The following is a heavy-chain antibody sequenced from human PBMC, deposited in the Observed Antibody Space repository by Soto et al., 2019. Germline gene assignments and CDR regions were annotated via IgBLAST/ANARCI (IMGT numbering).Heavy chain of an antibody. CDR1: GFNFAAYT. CDR3: SRSLAIDFDS. V-gene: IGHV3-49*04. CDR2: IRRIAYGGTT. J-gene: IGHJ4*02. Sequence: LRLSCSASGFNFAAYTMSWVRLTPGEGLEWVGFIRRIAYGGTTDYAASVKGRFTISRDDSRKIVYLQMSRLKVEDTAVYYCSRSLAIDFDSWGQGTLVTVSS.